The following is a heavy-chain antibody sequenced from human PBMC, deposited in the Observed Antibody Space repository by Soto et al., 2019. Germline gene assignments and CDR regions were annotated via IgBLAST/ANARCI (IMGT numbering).Heavy chain of an antibody. Sequence: EVQLVQSGAEVKKPGESLKISCKGSGYSFSLYWIGWVRQMPGKYLEWMGIIYPSDSDVRYSPSCQGQVTMSADTSISTVYLQWNSLKASDTAMYSCARIIADWYFDRWGRGTLVTVSS. CDR1: GYSFSLYW. J-gene: IGHJ2*01. D-gene: IGHD3-16*02. CDR3: ARIIADWYFDR. V-gene: IGHV5-51*01. CDR2: IYPSDSDV.